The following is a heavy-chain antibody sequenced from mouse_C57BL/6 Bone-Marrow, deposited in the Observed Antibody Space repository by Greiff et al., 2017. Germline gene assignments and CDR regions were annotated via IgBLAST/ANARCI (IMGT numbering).Heavy chain of an antibody. CDR2: IRNKANNHAT. CDR1: GFTFSDAW. V-gene: IGHV6-6*01. CDR3: TRRPFTTVVGDWYFDV. J-gene: IGHJ1*03. Sequence: EVKLLESGGGLVQPGGSMKLSCAASGFTFSDAWMDWVRQSPEKGLEWVAEIRNKANNHATYYAESVKGRFTITRDDSKSSVYLQMNSLRAEDTGIYYCTRRPFTTVVGDWYFDVWGTGTTVTVSS. D-gene: IGHD1-1*01.